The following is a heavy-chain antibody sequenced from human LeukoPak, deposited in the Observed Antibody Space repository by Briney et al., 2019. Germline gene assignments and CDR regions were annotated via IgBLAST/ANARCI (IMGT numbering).Heavy chain of an antibody. CDR3: ARDSGGGGDDY. V-gene: IGHV3-64*04. CDR1: GFTFSSYA. J-gene: IGHJ4*02. CDR2: KGSNGGGT. D-gene: IGHD2-21*02. Sequence: WGSLRLSCSASGFTFSSYAMHWVRQAPGKGLEHVSAKGSNGGGTYYADSVKGRFTISRDNSKNTLYLQMNSLRAEDTAVYYCARDSGGGGDDYWGQGTLVTVSS.